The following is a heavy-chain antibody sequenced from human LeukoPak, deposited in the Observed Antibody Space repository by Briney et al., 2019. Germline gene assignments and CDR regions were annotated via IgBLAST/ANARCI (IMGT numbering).Heavy chain of an antibody. J-gene: IGHJ4*02. Sequence: GASVKVSCKASGYTFTDYYMHWVRQAPGQGLEWMGWINPNSGGTNYAQKLQGRVTMTTDTSTTTAYMELRSLRSDDSAVYYCAREEPGDSGSHHFDSWGQGTLVTVSS. CDR3: AREEPGDSGSHHFDS. D-gene: IGHD1-26*01. V-gene: IGHV1-2*02. CDR1: GYTFTDYY. CDR2: INPNSGGT.